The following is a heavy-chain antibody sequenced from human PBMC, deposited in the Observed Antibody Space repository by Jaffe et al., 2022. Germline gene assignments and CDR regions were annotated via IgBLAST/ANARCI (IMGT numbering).Heavy chain of an antibody. CDR1: GITFYNYW. J-gene: IGHJ4*02. D-gene: IGHD3-16*01. Sequence: EVQVVESGGGLAQPGGSLRLSCSAPGITFYNYWFHWVRQAPGKGLMWVSRISPDGTITDYADSVEGRFTVSRDNAWNTLYLQLNSLRDEDTAVYYCAGGDRHFWGRGTLVTVSS. CDR2: ISPDGTIT. V-gene: IGHV3-74*01. CDR3: AGGDRHF.